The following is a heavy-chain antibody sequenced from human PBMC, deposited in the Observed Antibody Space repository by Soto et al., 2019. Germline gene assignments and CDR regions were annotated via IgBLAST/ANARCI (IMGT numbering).Heavy chain of an antibody. CDR3: AKPAYYYDSRSSLPLEN. CDR2: IWYDGTNK. V-gene: IGHV3-33*06. D-gene: IGHD3-22*01. CDR1: GFTFSSYG. J-gene: IGHJ4*02. Sequence: PGGSLRLSCTASGFTFSSYGMHWVRQAPGKGLEWVAVIWYDGTNKYYADSVKGRFTISRDNSKNTLYLQMNSLRAEDTAVYYCAKPAYYYDSRSSLPLENWGQGTLVTVSS.